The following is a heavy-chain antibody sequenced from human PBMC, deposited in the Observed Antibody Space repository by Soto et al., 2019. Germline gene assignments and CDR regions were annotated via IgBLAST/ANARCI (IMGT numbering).Heavy chain of an antibody. J-gene: IGHJ4*02. CDR2: IRSKANSYAT. CDR1: WFTFSGSA. Sequence: PGGSLRLSCAASWFTFSGSAMHWVRQASGKGLEWVGRIRSKANSYATAYAASVKGRFTISRDDSKNTAYLQMNSLKTEDAAVYYCTRLPTYYYDSSGSLDYWGQGTLVTVSS. D-gene: IGHD3-22*01. CDR3: TRLPTYYYDSSGSLDY. V-gene: IGHV3-73*01.